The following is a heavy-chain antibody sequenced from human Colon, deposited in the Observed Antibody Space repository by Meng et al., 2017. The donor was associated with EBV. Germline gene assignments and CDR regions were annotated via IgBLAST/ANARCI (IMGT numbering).Heavy chain of an antibody. D-gene: IGHD5-18*01. V-gene: IGHV4-4*02. J-gene: IGHJ4*02. CDR3: ARGGYYSFDY. Sequence: QVQLPGSGPGLVKPSETLSLTCAGSGGSISSVYWWTWVRQSPGKGLEWIGEIYHSGSTNYNPSLKSRVTISVDKSKNQFSLKLTSVTAADTAVYYCARGGYYSFDYWGQRTLVTVSS. CDR1: GGSISSVYW. CDR2: IYHSGST.